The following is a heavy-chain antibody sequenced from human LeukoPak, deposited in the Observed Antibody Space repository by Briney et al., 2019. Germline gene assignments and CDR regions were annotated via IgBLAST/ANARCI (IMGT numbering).Heavy chain of an antibody. V-gene: IGHV3-23*01. CDR1: GFTFTDFA. CDR2: ISASGTIT. CDR3: ARREWSGYYGKY. Sequence: GGFLRLSCAASGFTFTDFAMNWVRQAPGKGLEWVSTISASGTITYYADSVKGRCTISRDYSKNTVYLQMNSLRAEDTAVYYCARREWSGYYGKYWGQGTLVLVSS. D-gene: IGHD3-3*01. J-gene: IGHJ4*02.